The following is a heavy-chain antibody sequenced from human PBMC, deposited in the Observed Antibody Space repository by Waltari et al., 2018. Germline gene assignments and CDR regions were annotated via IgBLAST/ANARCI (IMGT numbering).Heavy chain of an antibody. J-gene: IGHJ4*02. CDR2: INAGNGNT. Sequence: QVQLVQSGAEVKKPGASVKVSCKASGYTFTSYAMHWVRQAPGQRLEWMGWINAGNGNTKYSQKFQGIVTITRDTSASTAYMELSSLRSEDTAVYYCARYGSGSYYKGFDYWGQGTLVTVSS. CDR1: GYTFTSYA. V-gene: IGHV1-3*01. D-gene: IGHD3-10*01. CDR3: ARYGSGSYYKGFDY.